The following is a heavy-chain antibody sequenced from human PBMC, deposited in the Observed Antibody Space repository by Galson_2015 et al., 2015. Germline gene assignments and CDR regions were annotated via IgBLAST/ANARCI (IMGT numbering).Heavy chain of an antibody. D-gene: IGHD3-10*01. V-gene: IGHV5-51*01. CDR1: GSSFTSYW. CDR2: LYPGDSDT. Sequence: QSGAEVKKPGESLQISCMGSGSSFTSYWIGWVRQMPGKGLEWLGILYPGDSDTRNSPSFQGQVTISADKSISTAYLQWSSLKASDTAMYYCARRVRGVNGYYFDYWGQGTLVTVSS. J-gene: IGHJ4*02. CDR3: ARRVRGVNGYYFDY.